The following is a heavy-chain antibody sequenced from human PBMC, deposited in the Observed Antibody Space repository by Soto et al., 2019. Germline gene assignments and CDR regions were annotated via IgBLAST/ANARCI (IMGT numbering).Heavy chain of an antibody. Sequence: PSETLSLPCAVYGGSLSGYYWSWIRQPPGKGLEWTGEVNHSGSTNYSPSPKSRVTISVDTSKNQFSLKLSSVTAADTAVYYCARAGIFGVVIIPGAFFDYWGQGTLVTVSS. V-gene: IGHV4-34*01. CDR3: ARAGIFGVVIIPGAFFDY. CDR2: VNHSGST. CDR1: GGSLSGYY. J-gene: IGHJ4*02. D-gene: IGHD3-3*01.